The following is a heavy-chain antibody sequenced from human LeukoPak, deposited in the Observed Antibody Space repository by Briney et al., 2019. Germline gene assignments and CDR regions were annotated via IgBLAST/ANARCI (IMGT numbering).Heavy chain of an antibody. CDR3: ARARGAAAGVLGWFDP. CDR1: GFTFSSYG. CDR2: IRYDGSNK. J-gene: IGHJ5*02. D-gene: IGHD6-13*01. V-gene: IGHV3-30*02. Sequence: SGGSLRLSCAASGFTFSSYGMHWVRQAPGKGLEWVAFIRYDGSNKYYADSVKGRFTISRDNSKNTLYLQMNSLRAEDTAIYYCARARGAAAGVLGWFDPWGQGTLVTVSS.